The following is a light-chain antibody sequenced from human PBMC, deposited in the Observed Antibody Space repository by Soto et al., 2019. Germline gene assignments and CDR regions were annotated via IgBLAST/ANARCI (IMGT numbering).Light chain of an antibody. CDR1: SRDVGAYNF. J-gene: IGLJ2*01. CDR3: CSYAGTYIPL. CDR2: DVS. Sequence: QSVLTQPRSVSGSPGQSVTISCTGTSRDVGAYNFVSWYQHNPGKAPKLMIFDVSARPSGVPDRFSGSKSANTASLTISGLQTEDEADYYCCSYAGTYIPLFGGGTKLTVL. V-gene: IGLV2-11*01.